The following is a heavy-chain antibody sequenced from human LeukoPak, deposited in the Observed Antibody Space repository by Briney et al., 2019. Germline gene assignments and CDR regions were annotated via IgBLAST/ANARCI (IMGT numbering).Heavy chain of an antibody. V-gene: IGHV3-66*01. J-gene: IGHJ4*02. CDR1: GFTVSSNY. D-gene: IGHD2-15*01. Sequence: GGSLRLSCEASGFTVSSNYMSWVRQAPGKGLEWVSVIYSGGSTYYADSVKGRFTISRDNSKNTLYLQMNSLRAEDTAVYYCARVHRWELLYWGQGTLVTVSS. CDR2: IYSGGST. CDR3: ARVHRWELLY.